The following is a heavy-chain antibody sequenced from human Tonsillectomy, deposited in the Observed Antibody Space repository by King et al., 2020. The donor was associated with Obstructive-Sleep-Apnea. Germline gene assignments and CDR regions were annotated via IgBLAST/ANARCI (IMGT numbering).Heavy chain of an antibody. V-gene: IGHV4-59*08. Sequence: VQLQESGPGLVKPSETLSLTCTVSGGSISSYYWSWIRQPPGKGLEWIGYIYYSGSTNYNPSLKSRVTISVDTSKNQFSLKLSSVTAADTAVYYCARRPPPTVTRFTWVPTDWYFDLWGRGTLVTVSS. CDR2: IYYSGST. J-gene: IGHJ2*01. CDR3: ARRPPPTVTRFTWVPTDWYFDL. D-gene: IGHD4-17*01. CDR1: GGSISSYY.